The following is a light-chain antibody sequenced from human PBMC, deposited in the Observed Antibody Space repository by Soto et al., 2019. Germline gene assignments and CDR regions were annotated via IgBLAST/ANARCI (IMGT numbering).Light chain of an antibody. CDR1: SSNIGSNT. CDR3: QSYDSDLSAWV. V-gene: IGLV1-44*01. CDR2: SNT. J-gene: IGLJ3*02. Sequence: QSVVTQPPSASGTPGQRVTISCSGGSSNIGSNTVIWYQQLPGTAPKLLIYSNTQRPSGVPDRFSGSKSGTSASLAITGLQSEDEAAYYCQSYDSDLSAWVFGGGTKLTVL.